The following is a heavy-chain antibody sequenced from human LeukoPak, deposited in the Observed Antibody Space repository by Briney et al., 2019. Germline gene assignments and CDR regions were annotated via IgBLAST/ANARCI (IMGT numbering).Heavy chain of an antibody. CDR3: ARLGGPHYYYYGMDV. CDR1: GGSISSGGYY. CDR2: IYYSGST. J-gene: IGHJ6*02. V-gene: IGHV4-31*03. Sequence: SQTLCLTCTVSGGSISSGGYYWSWIRQHPGKGLEWIGHIYYSGSTYYNPSLKSRVTISVDTSKNQFSLKLSSVTAADTAVYYCARLGGPHYYYYGMDVWGQGTTVTVSS.